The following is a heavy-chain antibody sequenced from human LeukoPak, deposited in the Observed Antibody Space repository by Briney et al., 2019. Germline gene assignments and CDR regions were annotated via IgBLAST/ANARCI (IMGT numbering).Heavy chain of an antibody. CDR1: GFTFRSYA. CDR2: ISGSGGST. Sequence: GGSLRLSCAASGFTFRSYAMSWVRQAPGKGLEWVSAISGSGGSTYYADSVKGRFTISRDNSKNTLYLQMNSLRAEDTAVYYCAKISTPEYCSGGSCYSPSFDYWGQGTLVTVSS. J-gene: IGHJ4*02. CDR3: AKISTPEYCSGGSCYSPSFDY. D-gene: IGHD2-15*01. V-gene: IGHV3-23*01.